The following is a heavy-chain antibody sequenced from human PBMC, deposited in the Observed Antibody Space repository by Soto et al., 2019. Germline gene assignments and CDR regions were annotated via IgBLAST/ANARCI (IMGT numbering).Heavy chain of an antibody. D-gene: IGHD6-13*01. CDR1: GFTFSGYS. CDR2: ISTGSTCI. CDR3: ARGSIVAAESGMDV. Sequence: EVQLVESGGGLVKPGGSLRLSCAASGFTFSGYSMNWGRQSPGKGLEWVSSISTGSTCIYYADSVRGRFTISRDNAKNSLYRKMTSRRAEATAVYFCARGSIVAAESGMDVWGQGTTVTVS. J-gene: IGHJ6*02. V-gene: IGHV3-21*01.